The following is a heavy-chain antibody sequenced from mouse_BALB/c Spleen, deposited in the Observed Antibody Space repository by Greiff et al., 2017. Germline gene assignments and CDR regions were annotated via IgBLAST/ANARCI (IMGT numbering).Heavy chain of an antibody. V-gene: IGHV14-3*02. CDR3: ARNDYDDYFDY. Sequence: VQLQQSGVELVKPGASVKLSCTASGFNIKDTYMHWVKQRPEQGLEWIGRIDPANGNTKYDPKFQGKATITADTSSNTAYLQLSSLTSEDTAVYYCARNDYDDYFDYWGQGTTLTVSS. CDR2: IDPANGNT. CDR1: GFNIKDTY. J-gene: IGHJ2*01. D-gene: IGHD2-4*01.